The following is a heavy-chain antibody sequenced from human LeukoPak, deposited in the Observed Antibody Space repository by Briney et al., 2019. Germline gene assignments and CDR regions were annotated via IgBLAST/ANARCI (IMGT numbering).Heavy chain of an antibody. CDR1: GFSFRRYY. V-gene: IGHV3-66*04. D-gene: IGHD2-21*01. J-gene: IGHJ4*01. CDR3: ARQGFDSGFDY. CDR2: LFSGGDT. Sequence: PGGSLRLSCAASGFSFRRYYMSWVRQAPGKGLQWVSVLFSGGDTYYADSVKDGFSISRDSSRETLFLQMNSLGADDTAVYYCARQGFDSGFDYWGHGTMVTVSS.